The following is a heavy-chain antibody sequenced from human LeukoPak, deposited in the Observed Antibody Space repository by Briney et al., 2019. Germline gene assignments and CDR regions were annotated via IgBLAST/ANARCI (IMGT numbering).Heavy chain of an antibody. CDR3: TSGSYYGPFDY. D-gene: IGHD1-26*01. CDR1: GFTFDVYA. Sequence: GGSLRLSFAASGFTFDVYASHGVGQPPGRGREGVSGISWNSGTIGYADSVKGRFTISRDNAKNSLYLQMNSLRAEDTALYYCTSGSYYGPFDYWGQGTLVTVSS. CDR2: ISWNSGTI. J-gene: IGHJ4*02. V-gene: IGHV3-9*01.